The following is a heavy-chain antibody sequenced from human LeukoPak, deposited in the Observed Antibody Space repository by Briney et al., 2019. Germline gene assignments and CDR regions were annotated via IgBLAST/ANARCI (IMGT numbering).Heavy chain of an antibody. CDR1: GFTFRSYG. J-gene: IGHJ4*02. Sequence: GGSLRLSCAASGFTFRSYGMHWVRQAPGKGLERAAVISFDGSDKYFADSVKGRFTISRDNSRNTLYLQMNSLRAEDTAVYYCAKSSPILRYFDWLSGMDYWGQGTLVTVSS. V-gene: IGHV3-30*18. D-gene: IGHD3-9*01. CDR2: ISFDGSDK. CDR3: AKSSPILRYFDWLSGMDY.